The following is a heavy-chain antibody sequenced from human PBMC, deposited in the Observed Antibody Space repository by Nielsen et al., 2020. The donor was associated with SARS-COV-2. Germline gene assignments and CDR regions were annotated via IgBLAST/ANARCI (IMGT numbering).Heavy chain of an antibody. V-gene: IGHV3-23*01. CDR1: GFIFSDYA. Sequence: GGSLKISCAASGFIFSDYAMAWVRQAPGKGLEWVSVIKTSGGTTYYADSVKGRFTISRDDAKNLLYLQMNDLRAEDTAIYYCARAYHDSMTGYHFYNWYFDLWGPGNQVTVSS. CDR2: IKTSGGTT. CDR3: ARAYHDSMTGYHFYNWYFDL. J-gene: IGHJ2*01. D-gene: IGHD3-9*01.